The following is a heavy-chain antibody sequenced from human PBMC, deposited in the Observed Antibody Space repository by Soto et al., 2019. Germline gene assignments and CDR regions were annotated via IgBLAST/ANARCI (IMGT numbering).Heavy chain of an antibody. CDR1: GGSISSSSYY. V-gene: IGHV4-39*01. D-gene: IGHD2-15*01. Sequence: SETLSLTCTVSGGSISSSSYYWGWIRQPPGKGLEWIASIYFSGSTYYNPSLKSRVTISVDTSKNQFSLKLSSVTAADTAVYYCAYLRLLLPDVWGQGTTVTVS. CDR3: AYLRLLLPDV. J-gene: IGHJ6*02. CDR2: IYFSGST.